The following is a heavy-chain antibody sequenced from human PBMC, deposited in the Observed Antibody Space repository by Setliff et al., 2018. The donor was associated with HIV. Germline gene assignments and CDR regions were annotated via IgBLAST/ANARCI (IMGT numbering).Heavy chain of an antibody. J-gene: IGHJ5*02. CDR1: GYTFSSYF. Sequence: ASVKVSCKASGYTFSSYFLHWVRQAPGQGLEWMGIINPNDGATTYAQKFEGRVTMTRDTSTNTAYLELRSLTSDDTAVYYCARARLQGIVTAVGPRDNCLDPWGQGTRVTISS. CDR3: ARARLQGIVTAVGPRDNCLDP. V-gene: IGHV1-46*01. D-gene: IGHD1-26*01. CDR2: INPNDGAT.